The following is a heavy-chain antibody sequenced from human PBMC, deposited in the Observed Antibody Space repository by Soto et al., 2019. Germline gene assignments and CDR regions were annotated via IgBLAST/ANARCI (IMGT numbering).Heavy chain of an antibody. CDR3: TTATGSFVDSIYYFDF. CDR1: GFTFSNYA. CDR2: ISGRDGST. Sequence: AGGSLRLSCAASGFTFSNYAMSWVRQAPGKGLEWVSAISGRDGSTYYADSVRGRFTISRDNSKNTLILQMNSLRAEDTALYYCTTATGSFVDSIYYFDFWGQGSLVTVSS. V-gene: IGHV3-23*01. D-gene: IGHD3-9*01. J-gene: IGHJ4*02.